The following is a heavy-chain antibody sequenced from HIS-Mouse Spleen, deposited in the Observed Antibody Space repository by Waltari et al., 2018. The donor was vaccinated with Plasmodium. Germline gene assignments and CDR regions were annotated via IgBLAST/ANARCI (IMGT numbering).Heavy chain of an antibody. CDR1: GYTFSSYG. Sequence: QVQLVQSGAEGKRPGASVKVSCKASGYTFSSYGISWVRQAPGQGLEWMGGISGYKGNTNKAQKVQGRVTMTTDTSTSTAYMELRSLRSDDSAVYYCARLLPWVHGHFDYWGQGTLVTVSS. D-gene: IGHD1-26*01. CDR3: ARLLPWVHGHFDY. V-gene: IGHV1-18*01. J-gene: IGHJ4*02. CDR2: ISGYKGNT.